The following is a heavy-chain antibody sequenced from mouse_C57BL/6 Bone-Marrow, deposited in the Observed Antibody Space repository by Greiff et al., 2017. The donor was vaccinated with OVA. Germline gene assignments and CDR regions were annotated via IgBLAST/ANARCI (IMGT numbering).Heavy chain of an antibody. D-gene: IGHD3-1*01. CDR3: ARDRGTAWFAY. Sequence: EVQGVESGGGLVKPGGSLKLSCAASGFTFSSYAMSWVRQTPEKRLEWVATISDGGSYTYYPDNVKGRFTISRDNAKNNLYLQMSHLKSEDTAMYYCARDRGTAWFAYWGQGTLVTVSA. CDR2: ISDGGSYT. V-gene: IGHV5-4*01. J-gene: IGHJ3*01. CDR1: GFTFSSYA.